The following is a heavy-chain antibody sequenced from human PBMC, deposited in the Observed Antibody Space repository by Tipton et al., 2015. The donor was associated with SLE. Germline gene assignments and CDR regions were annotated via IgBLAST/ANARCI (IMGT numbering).Heavy chain of an antibody. Sequence: TLSLTRIVSGGSLSRGTYYWSWIRHHPRKGPEWIGYIYNSGGTYYNPSLKSRVTMSLDTSKNQQSLKLSSVTAADTAIYYCARHVSGIPAAGFQAFDVWGHGTVVTVSS. V-gene: IGHV4-31*03. CDR3: ARHVSGIPAAGFQAFDV. J-gene: IGHJ3*01. D-gene: IGHD6-25*01. CDR1: GGSLSRGTYY. CDR2: IYNSGGT.